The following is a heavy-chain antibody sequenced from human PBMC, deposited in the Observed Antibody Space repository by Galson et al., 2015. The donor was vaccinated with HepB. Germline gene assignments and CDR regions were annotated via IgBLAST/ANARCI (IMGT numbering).Heavy chain of an antibody. V-gene: IGHV2-5*01. Sequence: PALVKPTQTLTLTCTFSGFSLSTSGVGVGWIRQPPGKALEWLALIHWNDDKRYSPSLKSRLTITKDTSKNQVVLTMTNMDPVDTATYYCAHRPYSYGQYDYWGQGTLVTVSS. CDR3: AHRPYSYGQYDY. J-gene: IGHJ4*02. CDR2: IHWNDDK. CDR1: GFSLSTSGVG. D-gene: IGHD5-18*01.